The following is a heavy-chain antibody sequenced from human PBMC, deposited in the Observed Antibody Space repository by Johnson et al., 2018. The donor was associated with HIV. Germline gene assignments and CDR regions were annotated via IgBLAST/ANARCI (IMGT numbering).Heavy chain of an antibody. CDR2: IWYDGSNK. V-gene: IGHV3-33*08. Sequence: VQLVESGGGLVQPGGSLTLSCAASGFTFSNAWMSWVRQAPGKGLEWVAVIWYDGSNKYYADSVKGRFTISRDNSKNTLYLQMNSLRAEDTAVYYCARDLRLGAIDAFDVWGTGTMVTVSS. D-gene: IGHD3-9*01. CDR3: ARDLRLGAIDAFDV. J-gene: IGHJ3*01. CDR1: GFTFSNAW.